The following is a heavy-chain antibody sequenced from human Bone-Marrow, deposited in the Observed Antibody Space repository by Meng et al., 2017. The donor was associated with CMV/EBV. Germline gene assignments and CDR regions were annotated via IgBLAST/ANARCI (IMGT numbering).Heavy chain of an antibody. CDR3: ARGLRNYGMDV. J-gene: IGHJ6*02. V-gene: IGHV4-34*01. CDR2: INHSGST. CDR1: GGSFSGYY. Sequence: SETLSLTCAVYGGSFSGYYWSWIRQPPGKGLEWIGEINHSGSTNYNPSLKSRVTISVDTSKNQFSLKLSSVTAADTAVYYCARGLRNYGMDVWGQRTTVAVSS.